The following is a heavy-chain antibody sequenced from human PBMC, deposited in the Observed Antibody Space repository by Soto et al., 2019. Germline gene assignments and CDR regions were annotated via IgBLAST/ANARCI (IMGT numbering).Heavy chain of an antibody. J-gene: IGHJ4*02. D-gene: IGHD6-19*01. Sequence: GGSLRLSCAASGFAFSSYAMSWVRQAPGKGLEWVSAISGSGGSTYYADSVKGRFTISRDNSKNTLYLQMNSLRAEDTAVYYCAKVEQWPSYFDYWGQGTLVTVSS. V-gene: IGHV3-23*01. CDR1: GFAFSSYA. CDR3: AKVEQWPSYFDY. CDR2: ISGSGGST.